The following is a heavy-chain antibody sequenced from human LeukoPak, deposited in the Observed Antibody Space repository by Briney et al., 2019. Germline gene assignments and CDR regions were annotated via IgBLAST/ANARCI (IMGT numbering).Heavy chain of an antibody. V-gene: IGHV5-51*01. Sequence: GESLKISCKGSGYSFTSYWIGWGRQMPGKGLEGMGIIYPGDSDTRYSPSFQGQVTISADKSISTAYLQWSSLKASDTAVYYCARQQSRDGYKDYWGQGTLITVSS. D-gene: IGHD5-24*01. J-gene: IGHJ4*02. CDR2: IYPGDSDT. CDR3: ARQQSRDGYKDY. CDR1: GYSFTSYW.